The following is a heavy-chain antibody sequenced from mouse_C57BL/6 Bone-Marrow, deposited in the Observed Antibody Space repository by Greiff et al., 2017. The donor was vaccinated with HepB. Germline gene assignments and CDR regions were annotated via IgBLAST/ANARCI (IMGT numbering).Heavy chain of an antibody. D-gene: IGHD1-1*01. J-gene: IGHJ1*03. Sequence: VQLQQSGPVLVKPGASVKMSCKASGYTFTDYYMNWVKQSHGKSLEWIGVINPYNGGTSYNQKFKGKATLTDDKSSSTAYMELNSLTSEDSAVYYCARGEGYGSSYFDVWGTGTTVTVSS. V-gene: IGHV1-19*01. CDR1: GYTFTDYY. CDR3: ARGEGYGSSYFDV. CDR2: INPYNGGT.